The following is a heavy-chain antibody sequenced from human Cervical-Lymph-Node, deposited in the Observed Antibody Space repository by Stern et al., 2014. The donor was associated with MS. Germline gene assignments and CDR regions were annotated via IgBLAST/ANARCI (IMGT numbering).Heavy chain of an antibody. CDR3: ARGVVSNRATATLHNLFDP. J-gene: IGHJ5*02. CDR2: IIPILGLP. D-gene: IGHD1-1*01. CDR1: GGTFSSSYA. V-gene: IGHV1-69*09. Sequence: QVQLVQSGAEVKKPGSSVNVSCMASGGTFSSSYAITWMRQATGQGLEWMGRIIPILGLPYYAQKFQGRVTITADTSTNTAYMGLNSLTSEDTAVYYCARGVVSNRATATLHNLFDPWGQGTLVTVSS.